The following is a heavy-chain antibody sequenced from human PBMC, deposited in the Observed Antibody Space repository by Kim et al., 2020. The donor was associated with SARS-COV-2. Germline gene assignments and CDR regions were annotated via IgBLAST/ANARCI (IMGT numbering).Heavy chain of an antibody. V-gene: IGHV3-74*01. D-gene: IGHD3-22*01. Sequence: SEDSVKGQFTISRDDAKNKLYLQMSSLRAEDTAIYYCVRSDYYDNSGYYYGQWGQGTLVTVSP. J-gene: IGHJ4*02. CDR3: VRSDYYDNSGYYYGQ.